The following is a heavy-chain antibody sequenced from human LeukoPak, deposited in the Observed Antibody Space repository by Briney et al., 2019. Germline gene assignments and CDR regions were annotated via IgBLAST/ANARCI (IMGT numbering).Heavy chain of an antibody. Sequence: GASVKVSCKASGYTFTSHPIHWVRQAPGQGLEWMGWINTGNGSTKYSQNFQNRVTITRDTSANTAYVELSSLTSEDTAVYYCAREPVIRGSVDYWGQGTLVTVSS. D-gene: IGHD2-15*01. V-gene: IGHV1-3*04. CDR1: GYTFTSHP. CDR3: AREPVIRGSVDY. J-gene: IGHJ4*02. CDR2: INTGNGST.